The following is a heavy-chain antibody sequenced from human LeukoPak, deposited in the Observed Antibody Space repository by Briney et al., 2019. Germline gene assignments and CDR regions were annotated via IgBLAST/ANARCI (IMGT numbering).Heavy chain of an antibody. CDR2: ISSNWGST. J-gene: IGHJ4*02. CDR1: GFTFSSYA. Sequence: PGGSLRLSCSASGFTFSSYAMHWVRQAPGKGLEYVSAISSNWGSTYYADSVKGRFTISRDNSKNTLYLQMSSLRAEDTAVYYCVKGYCSSISCFGDYWGQGTLVTFSS. V-gene: IGHV3-64D*09. CDR3: VKGYCSSISCFGDY. D-gene: IGHD2-2*01.